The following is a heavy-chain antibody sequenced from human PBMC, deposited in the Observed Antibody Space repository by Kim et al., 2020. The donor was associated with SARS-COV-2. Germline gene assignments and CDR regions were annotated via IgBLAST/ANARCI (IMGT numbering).Heavy chain of an antibody. Sequence: GGSLRLSCAASGFTFSSHSMTWVRQAPGKGLEWVSTISDSGDGTYYADSVKGRFTISRDNSKNTVYLQMNSLRAEDTALYHCAKGVYPKLKLGHIEYWGQRALVTVSS. D-gene: IGHD1-20*01. CDR1: GFTFSSHS. CDR3: AKGVYPKLKLGHIEY. V-gene: IGHV3-23*01. CDR2: ISDSGDGT. J-gene: IGHJ4*02.